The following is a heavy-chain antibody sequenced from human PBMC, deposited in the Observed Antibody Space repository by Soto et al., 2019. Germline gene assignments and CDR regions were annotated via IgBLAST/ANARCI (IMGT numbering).Heavy chain of an antibody. CDR3: GRCTSTSCHLGSDY. D-gene: IGHD2-2*01. V-gene: IGHV3-30*03. CDR2: ISHDGSNK. J-gene: IGHJ4*02. CDR1: GFFFSSYG. Sequence: QVQLVESGGGVVQPGRSLRLSCAASGFFFSSYGMHWVRQAPGKGLEWVAVISHDGSNKYYADSVRGRFTISRDSSTNTLFLQMNSLRAADTAVYYCGRCTSTSCHLGSDYWGQGTLVTVSS.